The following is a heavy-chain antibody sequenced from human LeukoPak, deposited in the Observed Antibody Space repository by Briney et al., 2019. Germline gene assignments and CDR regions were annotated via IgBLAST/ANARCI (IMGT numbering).Heavy chain of an antibody. CDR3: ARHVYGKGMYV. CDR2: ISSSGT. D-gene: IGHD4-17*01. CDR1: GGSISSSNYY. V-gene: IGHV4-61*05. J-gene: IGHJ6*04. Sequence: PSETLSLTCTVSGGSISSSNYYWDWIRQPPGKGLECVGYISSSGTAYNPSLKSRLTISKDTSKSQFSLTLSSVTAADTAVYYCARHVYGKGMYVWGKGTTVTVSS.